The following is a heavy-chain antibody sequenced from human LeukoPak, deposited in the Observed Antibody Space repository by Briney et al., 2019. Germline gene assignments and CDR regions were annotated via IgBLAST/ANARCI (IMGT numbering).Heavy chain of an antibody. CDR3: AKVCVRFLEWLVPPVDY. CDR1: GFTFSGYV. J-gene: IGHJ4*02. Sequence: AGGSMRPSCAATGFTFSGYVMSWVRQAPGKGLEWVSAISGSGGSTYYADSVKGRFTISRDNSKNTLYLQMNSLRAEDTAVYYCAKVCVRFLEWLVPPVDYWGQGTLVTVSS. CDR2: ISGSGGST. V-gene: IGHV3-23*01. D-gene: IGHD3-3*01.